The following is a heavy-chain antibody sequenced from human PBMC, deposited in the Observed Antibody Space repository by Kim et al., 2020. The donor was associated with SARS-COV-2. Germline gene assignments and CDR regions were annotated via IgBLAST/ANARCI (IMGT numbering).Heavy chain of an antibody. CDR2: ISSSSGYI. D-gene: IGHD3-3*01. Sequence: GGSLRLSCAASGFTFSTYTMNWVRQAPGKGLEWVSSISSSSGYIDNADSVKGRFTISRDNSKKSLYLQMNSLRAEDTAVYFCARDDFQPHRYGMDVWGQGTTVTVSS. CDR3: ARDDFQPHRYGMDV. CDR1: GFTFSTYT. V-gene: IGHV3-21*01. J-gene: IGHJ6*02.